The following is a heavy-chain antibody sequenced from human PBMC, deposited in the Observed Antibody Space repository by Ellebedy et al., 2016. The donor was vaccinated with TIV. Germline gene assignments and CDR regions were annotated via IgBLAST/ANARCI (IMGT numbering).Heavy chain of an antibody. Sequence: SETLSLXCNVSGGSISGTYTSYYWGWIRQPPGKGLEWIGSIYDSGRTHYNPSLKSRVTISVDTYKNQFSLKLSSVTAADTAVYYCARYRSGIVVVPAHYGMDVWGQGTTVTVSS. J-gene: IGHJ6*02. CDR1: GGSISGTYTSYY. CDR2: IYDSGRT. V-gene: IGHV4-39*01. CDR3: ARYRSGIVVVPAHYGMDV. D-gene: IGHD2-2*01.